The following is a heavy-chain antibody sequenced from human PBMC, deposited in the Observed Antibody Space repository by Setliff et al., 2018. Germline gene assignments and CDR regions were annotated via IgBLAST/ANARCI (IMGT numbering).Heavy chain of an antibody. CDR1: GYTFIDYN. CDR2: INPKSAGT. J-gene: IGHJ4*02. V-gene: IGHV1-2*02. CDR3: ATIYDSSGHFYPDY. D-gene: IGHD3-22*01. Sequence: ASVKVSCKASGYTFIDYNIHWVRQAPGQGLEWMGWINPKSAGTSSAQKFQGRVTMTRDTSISTAYMELSGLRSEDTAVYYCATIYDSSGHFYPDYWGQGTLVTVSS.